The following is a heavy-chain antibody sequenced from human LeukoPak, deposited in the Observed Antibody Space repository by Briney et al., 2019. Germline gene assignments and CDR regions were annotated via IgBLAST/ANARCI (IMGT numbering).Heavy chain of an antibody. V-gene: IGHV3-73*01. CDR3: TRHLERITIFGVVIPDAFDI. J-gene: IGHJ3*02. Sequence: GGSLRLSCAASGFTFSGSAMHWVRQASGKGLEWVGRIRSKANSYATAYAASGKGRFTISRDDSKNTAYLQMNSLKTEDTAVYYCTRHLERITIFGVVIPDAFDIWGQGTMVTVSS. D-gene: IGHD3-3*01. CDR1: GFTFSGSA. CDR2: IRSKANSYAT.